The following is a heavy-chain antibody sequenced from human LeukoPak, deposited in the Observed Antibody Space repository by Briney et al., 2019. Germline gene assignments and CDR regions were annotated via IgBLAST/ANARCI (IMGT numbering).Heavy chain of an antibody. V-gene: IGHV3-23*01. CDR1: GFTFSSYA. CDR3: ARVTGYSSGWYTGDGFDI. CDR2: ISGYGGST. Sequence: GGSLRHSCAASGFTFSSYAMNWVRQAPGKGLEWVSGISGYGGSTDYADSVKGRFTISRDNSNNTMYLQMNSLGAEDTAVYFCARVTGYSSGWYTGDGFDIWGRGTMVTVSS. D-gene: IGHD6-19*01. J-gene: IGHJ3*02.